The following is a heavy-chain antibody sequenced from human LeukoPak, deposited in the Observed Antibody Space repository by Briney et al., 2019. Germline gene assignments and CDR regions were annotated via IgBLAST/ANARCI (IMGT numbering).Heavy chain of an antibody. D-gene: IGHD3-22*01. Sequence: ASVKVSCKASGYTFTSYYMHWVRQAPGQGLEWMGGIIPIFGTANYAQKFQGRVTITADESTSTAYMELSSLRSEDTAVYYCARARFADTPSRYYYDSSGYYQFDYWGQGTLVTVSS. CDR2: IIPIFGTA. CDR1: GYTFTSYY. J-gene: IGHJ4*02. CDR3: ARARFADTPSRYYYDSSGYYQFDY. V-gene: IGHV1-69*13.